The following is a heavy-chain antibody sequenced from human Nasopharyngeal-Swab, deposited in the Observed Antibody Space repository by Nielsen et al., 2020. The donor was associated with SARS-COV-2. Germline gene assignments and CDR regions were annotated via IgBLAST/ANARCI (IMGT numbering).Heavy chain of an antibody. CDR3: AHRQYYYGSGTLSNAFDI. Sequence: SGPTLVNPTQPLTLTCSFSGFSLRPSGVGVGWIRPPPGMALEWLALIYWDDDKRYSPSLKSRLTSTKDTSKNQVVLTMTNMDPVDTATYYCAHRQYYYGSGTLSNAFDIWGQGTMVTVSS. J-gene: IGHJ3*02. CDR1: GFSLRPSGVG. CDR2: IYWDDDK. V-gene: IGHV2-5*02. D-gene: IGHD3-10*01.